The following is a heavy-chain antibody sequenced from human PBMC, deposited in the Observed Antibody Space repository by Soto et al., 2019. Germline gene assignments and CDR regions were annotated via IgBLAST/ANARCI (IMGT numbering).Heavy chain of an antibody. V-gene: IGHV1-3*04. CDR3: ARGGSGNFDY. CDR1: GYTLTTYT. CDR2: INTGNGNT. J-gene: IGHJ4*02. Sequence: QVQLVQSGADVKKPGASVRVSCKASGYTLTTYTLHWLRQAPGQRLEWVGWINTGNGNTKYSQISQGRVSITRDRSANTVHLELSSLRSEDTAVYYCARGGSGNFDYWGQGTLVTVSS. D-gene: IGHD3-10*01.